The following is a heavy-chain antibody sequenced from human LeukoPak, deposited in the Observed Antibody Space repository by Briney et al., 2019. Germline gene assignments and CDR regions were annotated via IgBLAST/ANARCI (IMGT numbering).Heavy chain of an antibody. J-gene: IGHJ4*02. CDR3: ARGRDYYDSSGPLFDY. Sequence: KPGASVKVSCKASGYTFTGYYMHWVRQAPGQGLEWMGWINPNSGGTNYAQKFQGRVTMTRDTSISTAYVELSRLRSDDTAVYYCARGRDYYDSSGPLFDYWGQGTLVTVSS. V-gene: IGHV1-2*02. D-gene: IGHD3-22*01. CDR2: INPNSGGT. CDR1: GYTFTGYY.